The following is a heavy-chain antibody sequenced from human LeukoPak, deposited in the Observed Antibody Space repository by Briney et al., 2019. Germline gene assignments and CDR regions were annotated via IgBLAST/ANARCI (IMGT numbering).Heavy chain of an antibody. CDR3: ARHDCSSTSCSQSLDY. CDR1: GLTISRNW. J-gene: IGHJ4*02. V-gene: IGHV3-7*01. CDR2: INQDGSAR. D-gene: IGHD2-2*01. Sequence: GGSLRLSCAASGLTISRNWMSWVRQTPGKGLERVANINQDGSARDYVDSVRGRFTISRDNPKNSLFLQMNSLRAEDTALYYCARHDCSSTSCSQSLDYWGRGTLVTVSS.